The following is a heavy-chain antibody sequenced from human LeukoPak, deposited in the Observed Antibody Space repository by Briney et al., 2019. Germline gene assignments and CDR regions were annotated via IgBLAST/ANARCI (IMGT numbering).Heavy chain of an antibody. CDR3: ARYTSGGDYSFHY. V-gene: IGHV4-39*07. CDR1: GGSLSSSSYY. J-gene: IGHJ4*02. Sequence: PSETLSLTCTVSGGSLSSSSYYWGWVRQPPGKGLEWLGSIYYSGSTYYNPSLKSRVTISVDTSKNQFSLKLSPVTAADTAVYYCARYTSGGDYSFHYWGQGTLVTVSS. CDR2: IYYSGST. D-gene: IGHD2-21*01.